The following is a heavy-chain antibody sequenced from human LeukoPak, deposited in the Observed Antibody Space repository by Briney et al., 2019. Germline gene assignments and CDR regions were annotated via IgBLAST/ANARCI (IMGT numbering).Heavy chain of an antibody. J-gene: IGHJ4*02. CDR1: GFTFSNSY. V-gene: IGHV3-11*01. D-gene: IGHD3-3*01. CDR3: AKGERQASVGAVRTLWGY. CDR2: ISSSGGRI. Sequence: GGSLRLSCAASGFTFSNSYMSWLRQAPGKGLEWLSYISSSGGRIYYADSVKGRFTISRDNDKRSLYLQLNSLRAEDTAVYYCAKGERQASVGAVRTLWGYWGEGTLVTVSS.